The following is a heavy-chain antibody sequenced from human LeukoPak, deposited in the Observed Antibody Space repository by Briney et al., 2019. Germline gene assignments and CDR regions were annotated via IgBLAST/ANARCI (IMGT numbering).Heavy chain of an antibody. CDR2: IYYSGSS. CDR3: ARDDQKYFDH. Sequence: SETLSLTCTVSGGSISSSSYYWGWIRQPPGKGLEWIGSIYYSGSSYYNPSLKSRVTISVDTSKNQFSLKLSSVTAADTAVYYCARDDQKYFDHWGQGTLVTVSS. V-gene: IGHV4-39*02. CDR1: GGSISSSSYY. J-gene: IGHJ4*02.